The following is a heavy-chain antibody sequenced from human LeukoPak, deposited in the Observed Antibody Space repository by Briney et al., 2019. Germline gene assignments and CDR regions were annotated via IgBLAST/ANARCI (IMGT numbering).Heavy chain of an antibody. CDR2: ISSSSSGRTI. CDR1: GFTFRDYY. D-gene: IGHD4-11*01. J-gene: IGHJ4*02. CDR3: ARDGYSKLKY. Sequence: PGGSLRLSCAASGFTFRDYYMSWIRQAPGKGLAWVSYISSSSSGRTIYYADSVKGRFTISRDNAKNSLYLQMNSLRAEDTAVYYCARDGYSKLKYWGQGTLVIVAS. V-gene: IGHV3-11*04.